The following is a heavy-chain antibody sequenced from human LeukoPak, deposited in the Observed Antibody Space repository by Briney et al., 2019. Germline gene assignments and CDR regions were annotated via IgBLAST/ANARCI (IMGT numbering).Heavy chain of an antibody. CDR1: GFTFSSYA. D-gene: IGHD3-10*01. CDR2: ISGSGGST. CDR3: ARPMVRGENWFDP. Sequence: GGSLRLSCAASGFTFSSYAMSWVRQAPGKGLEWVSAISGSGGSTYYADSVKGRFTISRDNAKNSLYLQMNSLRAEDTAVYYCARPMVRGENWFDPWGQGTLVTVSS. J-gene: IGHJ5*02. V-gene: IGHV3-23*01.